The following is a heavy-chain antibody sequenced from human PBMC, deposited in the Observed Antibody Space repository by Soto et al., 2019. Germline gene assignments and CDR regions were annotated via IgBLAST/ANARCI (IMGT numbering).Heavy chain of an antibody. CDR3: AIPVGHPYDYVWGSYRPYYFDY. CDR2: IIPIFGTA. V-gene: IGHV1-69*01. J-gene: IGHJ4*02. D-gene: IGHD3-16*02. CDR1: GGTFSSYA. Sequence: VKLVESGAEVKKPGSSVKVSCKASGGTFSSYAISWVRQAPGQGLEWMGGIIPIFGTANYAQKFQGRVTITADESTSTAYMELSSLRSEDTAVYYCAIPVGHPYDYVWGSYRPYYFDYWGQGTLVTVSS.